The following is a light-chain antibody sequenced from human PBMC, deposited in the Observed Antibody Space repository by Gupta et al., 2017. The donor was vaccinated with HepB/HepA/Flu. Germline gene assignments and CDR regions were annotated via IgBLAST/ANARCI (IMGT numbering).Light chain of an antibody. CDR1: SSDVGDYNY. Sequence: SPLTQPASVSGSPGQSITLSSTGTSSDVGDYNYVSWYQQHSGTPPTLLIYDVTNRPAGVANRFSASKSGNTASLSISVLQAEDDADYYCSSASSSSTRVFGTGTKVTVL. CDR2: DVT. J-gene: IGLJ1*01. CDR3: SSASSSSTRV. V-gene: IGLV2-14*03.